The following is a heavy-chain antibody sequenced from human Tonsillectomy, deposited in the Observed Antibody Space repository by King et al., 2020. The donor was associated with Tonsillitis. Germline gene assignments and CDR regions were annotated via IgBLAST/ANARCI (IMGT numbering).Heavy chain of an antibody. CDR1: GFTFSSYA. D-gene: IGHD4-11*01. V-gene: IGHV3-23*04. CDR3: AKPGGVPVPMSYFDY. CDR2: ISGSGGST. J-gene: IGHJ4*02. Sequence: VQLVESGGGLVQPGGALRLSCAASGFTFSSYAMNWVRRAPGKGLEWVSAISGSGGSTYYADSVKGHFTISRDNSKNTLYLQMNSLRAEDTAVYYCAKPGGVPVPMSYFDYCGQGTLVTVSS.